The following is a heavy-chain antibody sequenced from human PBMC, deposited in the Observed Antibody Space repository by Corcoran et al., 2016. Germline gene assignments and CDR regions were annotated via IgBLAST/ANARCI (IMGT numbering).Heavy chain of an antibody. Sequence: EVQLVESGGGLVQPGGSLRLSCAASGFTFSSYSMNWVRQAPGEGLEWVSYISSSSTIYYADSVKGRFTISRDNANNSLYLQMNSLRAEDTTVYYCARRSYYYEISGYYRVPNCYGMDVWGQGATVTVSS. V-gene: IGHV3-48*04. D-gene: IGHD3-22*01. J-gene: IGHJ6*02. CDR1: GFTFSSYS. CDR3: ARRSYYYEISGYYRVPNCYGMDV. CDR2: ISSSSTI.